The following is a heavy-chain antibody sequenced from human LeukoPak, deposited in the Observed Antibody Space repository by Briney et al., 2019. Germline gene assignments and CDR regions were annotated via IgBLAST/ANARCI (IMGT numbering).Heavy chain of an antibody. CDR1: GGTFSSYA. CDR3: ARISIVGATRSAFDI. CDR2: IIPILGIA. Sequence: SVKVSCKASGGTFSSYAISWVRQAPGQGLEWMGRIIPILGIANYAQKFQGRVTITADKSTSTAYMELSSLRSEDTAVYYCARISIVGATRSAFDIWGQGTMVTVSS. V-gene: IGHV1-69*04. D-gene: IGHD1-26*01. J-gene: IGHJ3*02.